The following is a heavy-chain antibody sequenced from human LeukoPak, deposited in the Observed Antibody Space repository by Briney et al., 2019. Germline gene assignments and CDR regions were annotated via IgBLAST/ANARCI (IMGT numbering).Heavy chain of an antibody. D-gene: IGHD2-2*01. CDR1: GNYW. CDR3: VSFYETY. J-gene: IGHJ4*02. Sequence: PGGSLRLSCAASGNYWMHWVRQAPGKGLVWVSHINSDGSWTSYADSVKGRFTISEDNAKSTVYLQMNNLRAEDTAVYYCVSFYETYWGRGTLVTVSS. CDR2: INSDGSWT. V-gene: IGHV3-74*01.